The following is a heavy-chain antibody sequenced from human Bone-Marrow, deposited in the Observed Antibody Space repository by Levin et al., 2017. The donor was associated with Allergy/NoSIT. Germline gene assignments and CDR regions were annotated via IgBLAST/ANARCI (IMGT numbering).Heavy chain of an antibody. V-gene: IGHV5-51*01. J-gene: IGHJ4*02. CDR3: ARQLMTAVVTPFDY. D-gene: IGHD4-23*01. Sequence: GGSLRLSCKSSGSNFSTYWIGWVRQMPGKGLEWMGIIYPGDSDTRYSPSFQGQVTISADKSISTAYLQWSSLKASDTARYYCARQLMTAVVTPFDYWGQGTLVTVSS. CDR1: GSNFSTYW. CDR2: IYPGDSDT.